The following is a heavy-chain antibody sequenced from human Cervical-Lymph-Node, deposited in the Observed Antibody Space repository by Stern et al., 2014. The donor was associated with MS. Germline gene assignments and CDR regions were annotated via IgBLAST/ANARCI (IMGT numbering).Heavy chain of an antibody. CDR3: AGQTNVEATFRGIFPAPFHR. CDR1: GYGSTNYW. Sequence: MQLVQSGTEVKKPGQSLRISCKASGYGSTNYWITWVRQMPGKGLEWMGRIGSSDSYSSYSPSYQGHVTISLDKSIGTAYLQWSSLRASDTAMYFCAGQTNVEATFRGIFPAPFHRWGQGTLVTVSS. D-gene: IGHD3-16*01. J-gene: IGHJ5*02. CDR2: IGSSDSYS. V-gene: IGHV5-10-1*03.